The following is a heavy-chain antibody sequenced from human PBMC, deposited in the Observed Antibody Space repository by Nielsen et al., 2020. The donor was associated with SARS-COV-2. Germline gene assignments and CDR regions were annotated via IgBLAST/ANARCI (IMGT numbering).Heavy chain of an antibody. D-gene: IGHD1-7*01. V-gene: IGHV1-18*01. CDR1: GYTFTSYG. CDR2: ISAYNGNT. Sequence: ASVKVSCKASGYTFTSYGISWVRQAPGQGLEWMGWISAYNGNTNYAQKLQGRVTMTTDTSTSTAYMELRSLRSDDTAVYYCARDANWNYYLVHYYGMDVWGQGTTVTVSS. CDR3: ARDANWNYYLVHYYGMDV. J-gene: IGHJ6*02.